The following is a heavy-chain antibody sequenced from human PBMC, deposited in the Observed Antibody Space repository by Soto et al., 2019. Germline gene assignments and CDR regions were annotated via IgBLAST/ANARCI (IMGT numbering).Heavy chain of an antibody. CDR2: ISAYNGNT. Sequence: SVKVSCKASGYTFNRYGISWVRQAPGQGLEWMGWISAYNGNTNFAQKFQGRVTMTTDTSTSTAYMELRSLRSDDTAVYYCAREGYYGSGSADYWGQGTLVTVSS. D-gene: IGHD3-10*01. V-gene: IGHV1-18*01. CDR1: GYTFNRYG. CDR3: AREGYYGSGSADY. J-gene: IGHJ4*02.